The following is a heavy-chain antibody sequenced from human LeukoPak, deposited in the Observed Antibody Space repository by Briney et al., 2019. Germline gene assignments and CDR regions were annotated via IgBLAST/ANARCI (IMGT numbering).Heavy chain of an antibody. V-gene: IGHV3-74*01. D-gene: IGHD3-16*02. CDR1: GFTFSSYS. Sequence: PGGSLRLSCAASGFTFSSYSMNCVRQAPGKGLVWVSRIKSDGKTNYADSVKGRFTISRDNAKNTVSLQMDSLRAEDTGVYYCARAPSEVGRYRPEYFRRWGEATRVTVSS. J-gene: IGHJ1*01. CDR3: ARAPSEVGRYRPEYFRR. CDR2: IKSDGKT.